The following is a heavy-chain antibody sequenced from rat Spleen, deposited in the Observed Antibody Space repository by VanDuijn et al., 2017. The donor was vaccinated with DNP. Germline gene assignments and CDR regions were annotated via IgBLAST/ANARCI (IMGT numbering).Heavy chain of an antibody. Sequence: EVHLVESGGGLVQPGRSLKVSCVASGFTFNNYWMTWTRQVPGKGLEWVATIISDGSRTYYRDSVKGRFTISRDNVKNPLYLQMDSLRSDDTATYYCTIRGIRVRYIDYWGQGVMVTVSS. CDR1: GFTFNNYW. CDR3: TIRGIRVRYIDY. J-gene: IGHJ2*01. CDR2: IISDGSRT. V-gene: IGHV5-31*01. D-gene: IGHD1-11*01.